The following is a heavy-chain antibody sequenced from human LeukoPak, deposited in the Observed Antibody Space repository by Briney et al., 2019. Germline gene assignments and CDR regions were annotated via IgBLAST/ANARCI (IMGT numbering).Heavy chain of an antibody. CDR1: GGSISSSTYY. Sequence: SETLSVTCTVSGGSISSSTYYWGWIRQPPGKGLEWVGNVYYSGSTYYNPSLKSRVTISVDTSKRHFSLKLTSVTAADTAVYYCARGSYDVLTGYSTLGEYWGQGTLVTVSS. V-gene: IGHV4-39*02. J-gene: IGHJ4*02. CDR2: VYYSGST. D-gene: IGHD3-9*01. CDR3: ARGSYDVLTGYSTLGEY.